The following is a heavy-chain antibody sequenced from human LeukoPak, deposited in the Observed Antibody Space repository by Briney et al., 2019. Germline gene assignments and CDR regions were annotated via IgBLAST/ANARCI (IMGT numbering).Heavy chain of an antibody. CDR1: GGSISSGSYY. Sequence: SQTLSLTCTVSGGSISSGSYYWSWIRQPAGKGLEWIGRIYTSGSTTYNPSLKSRVTISVDTSKNQFSLKLSSVTAADTAVYYCARGYFFLDYWGQGTLVTVSS. CDR3: ARGYFFLDY. J-gene: IGHJ4*02. CDR2: IYTSGST. D-gene: IGHD2/OR15-2a*01. V-gene: IGHV4-61*02.